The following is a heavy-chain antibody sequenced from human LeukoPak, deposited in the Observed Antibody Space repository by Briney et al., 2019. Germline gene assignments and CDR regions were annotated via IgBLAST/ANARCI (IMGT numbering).Heavy chain of an antibody. CDR1: GFNFNNYW. D-gene: IGHD6-19*01. J-gene: IGHJ4*02. V-gene: IGHV3-7*03. CDR2: VNEPGNGK. Sequence: PGGSLRLSCAASGFNFNNYWMSWVRQVPGKGLQWVGNVNEPGNGKQYVDSVKGRFTISRDNARNLLYLQMDDLRAEDTATYFCARDPSRAVAGTGYWGQGTLVTVSS. CDR3: ARDPSRAVAGTGY.